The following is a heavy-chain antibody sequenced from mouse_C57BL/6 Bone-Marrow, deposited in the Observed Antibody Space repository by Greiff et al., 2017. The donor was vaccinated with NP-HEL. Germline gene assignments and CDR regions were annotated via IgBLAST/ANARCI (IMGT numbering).Heavy chain of an antibody. CDR1: GYTFTDHT. V-gene: IGHV1-78*01. CDR3: ARSPYYSYWYFDV. J-gene: IGHJ1*03. CDR2: IYPRDGST. Sequence: VMLVESAAELVKPGASVKISCKVSGYTFTDHTIHWMKQRPEQGLEWIGYIYPRDGSTKYNEKFKGKATLTADKSSSTAYMQLNSLTSEDSAVYFCARSPYYSYWYFDVWGTGTTVTVSS. D-gene: IGHD2-12*01.